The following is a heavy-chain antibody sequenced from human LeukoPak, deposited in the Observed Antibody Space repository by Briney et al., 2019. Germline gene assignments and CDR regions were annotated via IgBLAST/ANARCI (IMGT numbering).Heavy chain of an antibody. J-gene: IGHJ4*02. CDR1: GFTFSSYA. CDR3: AKVLSGSQDY. Sequence: GGSLRLSCAASGFTFSSYAMSWVRQAPGRGLEWVSTIGGGGESTYYEDSVKGRFTISRNNSKNTVYLQMNNLRAEDTAVYYCAKVLSGSQDYWGQGTLVTVFS. V-gene: IGHV3-23*01. D-gene: IGHD1-26*01. CDR2: IGGGGEST.